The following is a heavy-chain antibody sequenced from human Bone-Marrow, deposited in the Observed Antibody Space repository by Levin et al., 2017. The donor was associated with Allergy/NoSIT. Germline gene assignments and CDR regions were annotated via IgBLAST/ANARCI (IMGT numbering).Heavy chain of an antibody. CDR2: ITWNSGTI. D-gene: IGHD1-1*01. J-gene: IGHJ6*02. CDR3: AKTGVGTGTILYKMDV. CDR1: GFTFDDYG. V-gene: IGHV3-9*01. Sequence: QPGGSLRLSCEASGFTFDDYGMNWVRQAPGKGLEWVAGITWNSGTIGYADSVKGRFTISRDNAKNALYLQMNSLRPEDTALYYCAKTGVGTGTILYKMDVWGQGTTVIVSS.